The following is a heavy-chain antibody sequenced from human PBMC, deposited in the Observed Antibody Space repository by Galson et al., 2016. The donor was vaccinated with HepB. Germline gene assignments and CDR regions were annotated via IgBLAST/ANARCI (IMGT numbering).Heavy chain of an antibody. CDR2: ISTNTGNP. J-gene: IGHJ1*01. CDR1: GYVFTSYI. Sequence: SVKVSCKASGYVFTSYIINWVRQAPGQGLEWMGWISTNTGNPTYAQAFTGRFVFSVDTSVNTAYLQISSLKAEDTAVYYCARGGTLVLTPIGKWGQGVLVTVSS. CDR3: ARGGTLVLTPIGK. V-gene: IGHV7-4-1*02. D-gene: IGHD4-23*01.